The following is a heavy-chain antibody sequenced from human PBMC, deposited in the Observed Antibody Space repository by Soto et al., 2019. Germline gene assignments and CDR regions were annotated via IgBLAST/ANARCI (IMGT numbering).Heavy chain of an antibody. CDR2: MSQSGSA. V-gene: IGHV4-34*01. CDR3: ARAPNNHDILTGYWRVMDV. Sequence: PSETLSLTCTVDNGSFRGHYWTWIRQPPGKGLEGIGEMSQSGSANYNPSLKSRVTISVDTSKNQFSLKMRSVTAADTAVYYCARAPNNHDILTGYWRVMDVWGQGTTVTVS. D-gene: IGHD3-9*01. J-gene: IGHJ6*02. CDR1: NGSFRGHY.